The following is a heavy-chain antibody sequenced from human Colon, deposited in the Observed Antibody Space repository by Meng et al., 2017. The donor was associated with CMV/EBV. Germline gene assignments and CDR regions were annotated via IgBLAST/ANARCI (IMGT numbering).Heavy chain of an antibody. J-gene: IGHJ4*02. CDR3: ARVPASTMVRGVGKYYFDY. CDR2: ISYSGST. V-gene: IGHV4-39*07. D-gene: IGHD3-10*01. Sequence: SETLSLTCNVSGGSISSTSYYWAWIRQPPGKGLEWIGSISYSGSTYYNPSLKSRVTISVDTSNNQFSLKVSSVTAADTSVYYCARVPASTMVRGVGKYYFDYWGQGTLVTVSS. CDR1: GGSISSTSYY.